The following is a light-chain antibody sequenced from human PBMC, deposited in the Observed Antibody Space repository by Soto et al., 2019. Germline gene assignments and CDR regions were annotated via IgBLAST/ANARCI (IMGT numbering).Light chain of an antibody. Sequence: DIQMTQSPSTLSASVGDTVTITCRASQTISGWLAWYQQRPGKAPNLLIFDASTLESGVPSRFSGRGSGTTVTLTISSLQAEDVAVYYCQQYYSTLLTFGGGTKVDIK. V-gene: IGKV1-5*01. CDR3: QQYYSTLLT. J-gene: IGKJ4*01. CDR2: DAS. CDR1: QTISGW.